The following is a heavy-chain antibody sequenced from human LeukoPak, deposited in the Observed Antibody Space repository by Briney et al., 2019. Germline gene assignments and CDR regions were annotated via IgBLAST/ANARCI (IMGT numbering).Heavy chain of an antibody. J-gene: IGHJ4*02. CDR2: ITSTATYI. V-gene: IGHV3-21*01. CDR3: ARVAGGKFHLDY. D-gene: IGHD6-13*01. CDR1: GFTFSTYS. Sequence: GGSLRLSCAASGFTFSTYSMNWVRQAPGKGLEWISSITSTATYIYYADSVKGRFTISRDNTKNSLYLQMNSLRAEDTAVYFCARVAGGKFHLDYWGQGTQVTVSS.